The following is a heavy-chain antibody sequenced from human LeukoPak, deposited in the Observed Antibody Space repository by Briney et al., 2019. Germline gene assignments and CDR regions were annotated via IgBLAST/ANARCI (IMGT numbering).Heavy chain of an antibody. CDR1: GFTFSSYW. V-gene: IGHV3-74*01. CDR3: ARLRGITIFGVVPKGFDP. D-gene: IGHD3-3*01. Sequence: GGSLRLSCAASGFTFSSYWMHWVRQAPGKGLVWVSRINSEGSSTSYADSVKGRFTISRDNAKNTLYLQMNSLRAEDTAVYYCARLRGITIFGVVPKGFDPWGQGTLVTVSS. J-gene: IGHJ5*02. CDR2: INSEGSST.